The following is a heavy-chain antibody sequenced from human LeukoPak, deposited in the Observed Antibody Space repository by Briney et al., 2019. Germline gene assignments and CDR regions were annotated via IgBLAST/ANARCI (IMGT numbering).Heavy chain of an antibody. V-gene: IGHV1-46*01. CDR2: ITPSGGST. CDR3: AREGGIAARPMDY. Sequence: GASVKVSCKASGYTFTSYYIHWVRQAPGQGLEWMGIITPSGGSTSYAQKLQGRVNMTRDTSTSTVYMELSSLRSEDTAVYYCAREGGIAARPMDYWGQGTLVTVSS. D-gene: IGHD6-6*01. J-gene: IGHJ4*02. CDR1: GYTFTSYY.